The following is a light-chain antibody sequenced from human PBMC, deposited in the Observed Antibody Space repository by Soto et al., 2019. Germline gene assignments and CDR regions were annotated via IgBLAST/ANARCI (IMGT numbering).Light chain of an antibody. CDR1: QNIRGW. Sequence: DVPMTQSPSTLSTSVGDRVTITCRAGQNIRGWLAWYQQKPGKAPNLLIYGASTLETGVPSRFSGSGSGTEFTLTISSLQPEDLGTYYCQQYISTRTFGQGTKVEVK. V-gene: IGKV1-5*03. CDR3: QQYISTRT. J-gene: IGKJ1*01. CDR2: GAS.